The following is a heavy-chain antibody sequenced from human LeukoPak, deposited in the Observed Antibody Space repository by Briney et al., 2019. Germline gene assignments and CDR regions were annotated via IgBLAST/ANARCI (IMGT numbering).Heavy chain of an antibody. J-gene: IGHJ4*02. CDR1: GGSFSGYY. D-gene: IGHD3-16*02. CDR2: INHSGST. CDR3: ARRIMITFGGVIVPQGGYFDY. Sequence: SETLSLTCAVYGGSFSGYYWSWIRQPPGKGLEWIGEINHSGSTNYNPSLKSRGTISVDTAKNQFSLKLSSVTAADTAVYYCARRIMITFGGVIVPQGGYFDYWGQGTLVTVSS. V-gene: IGHV4-34*01.